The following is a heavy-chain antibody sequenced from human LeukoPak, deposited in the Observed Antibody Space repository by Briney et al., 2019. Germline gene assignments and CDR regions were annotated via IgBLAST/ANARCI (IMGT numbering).Heavy chain of an antibody. CDR2: FNPSGVTT. J-gene: IGHJ4*02. CDR1: GYTFTTYY. CDR3: ARDNGDYVFDY. D-gene: IGHD4-17*01. Sequence: ASVKVSCKASGYTFTTYYMHWVRQAPGQGLEWMGMFNPSGVTTTYAQKFQGRVTMTRDTSTSTVYMELSSLRSEGTAVYYCARDNGDYVFDYWGQGTLVTVSS. V-gene: IGHV1-46*01.